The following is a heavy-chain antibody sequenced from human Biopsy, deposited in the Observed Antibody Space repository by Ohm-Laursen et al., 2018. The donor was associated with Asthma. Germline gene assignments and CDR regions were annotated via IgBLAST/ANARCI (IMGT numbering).Heavy chain of an antibody. J-gene: IGHJ4*02. CDR3: ARGGYCSGVTCFPFDR. V-gene: IGHV3-23*01. Sequence: SLRLSCSASGFSFFTYGISWVRRAPGKGLEWVAVISDGGHSTNYADSVRGRFTVSRDDSRDTLYLHLNSLTAEDTAVYFCARGGYCSGVTCFPFDRWGQGTRVSVSS. CDR1: GFSFFTYG. CDR2: ISDGGHST. D-gene: IGHD6-19*01.